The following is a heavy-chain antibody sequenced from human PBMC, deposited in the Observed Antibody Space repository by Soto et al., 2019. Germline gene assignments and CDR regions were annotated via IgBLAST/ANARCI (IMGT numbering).Heavy chain of an antibody. CDR2: ISGSGGST. D-gene: IGHD5-12*01. CDR3: AKEGDGYNYNYFDY. J-gene: IGHJ4*02. CDR1: GFTFRNYA. Sequence: HPGGSLRLSCTASGFTFRNYAMSWVRQAPGKGLEWVSAISGSGGSTYYADSVKGRFTISRDYSKNTLYLQMNSLRAEDTAVYYCAKEGDGYNYNYFDYWGQGTLVTVSS. V-gene: IGHV3-23*01.